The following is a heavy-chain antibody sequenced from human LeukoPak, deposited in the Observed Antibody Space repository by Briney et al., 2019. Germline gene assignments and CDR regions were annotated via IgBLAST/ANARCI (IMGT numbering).Heavy chain of an antibody. CDR3: AKDYYDSSGPQVY. Sequence: GGSLRLSCAASGFPVINSYVSWVRQAPGKGLEWVSVIYSGGTTSYADSVKGRFTISRDNSKNTLYLQMNSLRAEDTAVYYCAKDYYDSSGPQVYWGQGTLVTVSS. CDR2: IYSGGTT. CDR1: GFPVINSY. V-gene: IGHV3-53*01. J-gene: IGHJ4*02. D-gene: IGHD3-22*01.